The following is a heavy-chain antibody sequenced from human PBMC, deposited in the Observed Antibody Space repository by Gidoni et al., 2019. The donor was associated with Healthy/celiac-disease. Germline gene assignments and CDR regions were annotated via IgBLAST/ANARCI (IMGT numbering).Heavy chain of an antibody. J-gene: IGHJ4*02. V-gene: IGHV3-23*01. Sequence: EVQLLESGGGLVQPGGSLRLSCAASGFTFSSYAMSWVRQATGKGLGWVSAISGSGGSTYDADSVKGRFTISRDNSKNTLYLQRNSLRAEDTAVYYCAKDPGGSHNQVYWGQGTLVTVSS. CDR3: AKDPGGSHNQVY. D-gene: IGHD1-26*01. CDR2: ISGSGGST. CDR1: GFTFSSYA.